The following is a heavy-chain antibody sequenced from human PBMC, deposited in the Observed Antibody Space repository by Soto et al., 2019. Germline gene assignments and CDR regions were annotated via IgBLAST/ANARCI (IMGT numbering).Heavy chain of an antibody. J-gene: IGHJ4*02. CDR2: TDYSGNT. CDR3: ARAVGDPLYYLDY. D-gene: IGHD6-19*01. Sequence: QVQLQESGPGLVRPSETLSLPCTVSSDSISSYYWIWIRPSPGKGLEWIGYTDYSGNTNYNPSLKSRVTISGDTSKNQFSLRLSSVTAADTAVYYCARAVGDPLYYLDYWGQGTLVTVSS. CDR1: SDSISSYY. V-gene: IGHV4-59*08.